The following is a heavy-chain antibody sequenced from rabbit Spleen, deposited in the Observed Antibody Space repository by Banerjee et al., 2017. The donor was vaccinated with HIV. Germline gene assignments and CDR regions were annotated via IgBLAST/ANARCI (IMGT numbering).Heavy chain of an antibody. CDR1: GFSFSSSYW. V-gene: IGHV1S45*01. J-gene: IGHJ4*01. CDR3: ARYHPVGNRLGYGDL. CDR2: IYGGTSGST. D-gene: IGHD6-1*01. Sequence: EESGGRLVKPDESLTLTCTGSGFSFSSSYWICWVRQAPGKGLEWIACIYGGTSGSTYYASWAKGRFAISKTSSTTVTLQMTSLTAADTATYFCARYHPVGNRLGYGDLWGPGTLVTVS.